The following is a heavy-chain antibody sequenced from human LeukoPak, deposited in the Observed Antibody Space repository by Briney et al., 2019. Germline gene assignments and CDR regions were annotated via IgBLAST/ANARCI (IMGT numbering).Heavy chain of an antibody. CDR3: ARRDCSSTNCALDP. J-gene: IGHJ5*02. CDR1: GYTFTGNY. D-gene: IGHD2-2*01. CDR2: INPNSGDT. Sequence: GASVKVSCKASGYTFTGNYMHWVRQAPGQGLEWMGWINPNSGDTIYAQKFQGRVTMTRDTSISTTYMDLSSLTSDDTAVYYCARRDCSSTNCALDPRGQGTLVTVSS. V-gene: IGHV1-2*02.